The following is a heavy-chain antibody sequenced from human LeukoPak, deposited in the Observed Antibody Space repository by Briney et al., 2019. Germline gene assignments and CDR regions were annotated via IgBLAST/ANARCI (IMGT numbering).Heavy chain of an antibody. Sequence: GGSLRLSCAASGFTYSNYAMTWVRRAPGKGLEWVSSIWGSGDYTNYADSVRGRVTISRDRTKSTLFLQLNSLRVDDTAVYYCAKDPNGDYVGAFDVWGQGIMVTVSS. CDR1: GFTYSNYA. J-gene: IGHJ3*01. V-gene: IGHV3-23*01. CDR3: AKDPNGDYVGAFDV. CDR2: IWGSGDYT. D-gene: IGHD4-23*01.